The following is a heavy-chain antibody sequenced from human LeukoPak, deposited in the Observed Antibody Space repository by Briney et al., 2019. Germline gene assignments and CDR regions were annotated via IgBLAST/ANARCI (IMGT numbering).Heavy chain of an antibody. D-gene: IGHD2-15*01. CDR2: INHSGST. Sequence: PSETLSLTCAVYGGSFSGYYWSWIRQPPGKGLEWIGEINHSGSTNYNPSLKSRVTISVDTSKNQFSLKLSSVTAADTAVYYCARDRPDYCSGGSCYSSGYYYYMDVWGKGTTVTVSS. CDR3: ARDRPDYCSGGSCYSSGYYYYMDV. CDR1: GGSFSGYY. V-gene: IGHV4-34*01. J-gene: IGHJ6*03.